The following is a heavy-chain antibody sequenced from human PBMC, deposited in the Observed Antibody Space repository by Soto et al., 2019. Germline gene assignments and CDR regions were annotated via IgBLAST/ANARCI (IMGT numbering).Heavy chain of an antibody. V-gene: IGHV3-30-3*01. CDR3: ARGLNTIAAAATGY. Sequence: QVQLVESGGGVVQPGRSLRLSCAASGFTFSSYAMHWVRQAPGKGLEWVAGISYDGSNKYYADSVKGRFTISRDNSKNTLYLQMNSLRAEDTAVYYCARGLNTIAAAATGYWGQGTLVTVSS. D-gene: IGHD6-13*01. CDR1: GFTFSSYA. CDR2: ISYDGSNK. J-gene: IGHJ4*02.